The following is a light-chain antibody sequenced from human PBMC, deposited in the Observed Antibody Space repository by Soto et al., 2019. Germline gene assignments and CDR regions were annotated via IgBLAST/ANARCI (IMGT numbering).Light chain of an antibody. CDR2: DTS. V-gene: IGKV1-16*01. J-gene: IGKJ2*01. CDR3: LQYNSYPQT. Sequence: DIQMTQSPSSLSASVGDRATITCRASQGVGNYLAWFQQRPGQAPKSLIYDTSTLQTGGPSRFSGSGSGTDFTLTISSLQPEDVATYYCLQYNSYPQTFGQGTKLEIK. CDR1: QGVGNY.